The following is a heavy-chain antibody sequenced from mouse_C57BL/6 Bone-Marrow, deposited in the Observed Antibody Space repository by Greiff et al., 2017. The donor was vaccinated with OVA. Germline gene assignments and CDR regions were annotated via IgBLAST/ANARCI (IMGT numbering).Heavy chain of an antibody. Sequence: EVKLMESGGGLVQPGGSLKLSCAASGFTFSDYGMAWVRQAPRKGPEWVAFISNLAYSIYYADTVTGRFTISRENAKNTLYLEMSSLRAEDTAMYYCASLPYFYAMDYWGQGTSVTVSS. CDR1: GFTFSDYG. V-gene: IGHV5-15*01. J-gene: IGHJ4*01. CDR2: ISNLAYSI. D-gene: IGHD2-10*01. CDR3: ASLPYFYAMDY.